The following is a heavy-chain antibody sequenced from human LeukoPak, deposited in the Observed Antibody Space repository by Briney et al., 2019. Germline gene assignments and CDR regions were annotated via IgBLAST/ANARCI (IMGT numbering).Heavy chain of an antibody. CDR3: ARGPYGDYVDAFDI. D-gene: IGHD4-17*01. Sequence: GGSLRLSCAASGFTVSSNYMSWVRQAPGKGLEWVSVIYSGGTTYYADSVKGRFTISRDNSKNTLYLQMNSLRAEDTAVYYCARGPYGDYVDAFDIWGQGTMVTVSS. J-gene: IGHJ3*02. CDR1: GFTVSSNY. CDR2: IYSGGTT. V-gene: IGHV3-53*05.